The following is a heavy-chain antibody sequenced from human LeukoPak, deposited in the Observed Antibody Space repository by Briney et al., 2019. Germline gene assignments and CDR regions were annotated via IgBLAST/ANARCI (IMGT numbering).Heavy chain of an antibody. CDR3: ATGGGPGYSSSWYKEYFQH. Sequence: SETLSLTCTVSGGSLSGYYWSWIRQPAGKGLEWIGRIYTSGTTNYNPSLKSRVTMSIDTSKNQFSLKLSSLTAADTAVYYCATGGGPGYSSSWYKEYFQHWGQGTLATVSS. D-gene: IGHD6-13*01. V-gene: IGHV4-4*07. J-gene: IGHJ1*01. CDR2: IYTSGTT. CDR1: GGSLSGYY.